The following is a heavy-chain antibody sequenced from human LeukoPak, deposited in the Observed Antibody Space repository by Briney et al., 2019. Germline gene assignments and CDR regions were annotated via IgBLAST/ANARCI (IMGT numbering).Heavy chain of an antibody. CDR3: ARERAAYGQSPLFDY. J-gene: IGHJ4*02. Sequence: ASVKVSFKASGYTFTSYGISWVRQAPGQGLEWMGWISAYNGNTNYAQKLQGRVTMTTDTSTSTAYMELRSLRSDDTAVYYCARERAAYGQSPLFDYWGQGTLVTVSS. V-gene: IGHV1-18*01. CDR1: GYTFTSYG. D-gene: IGHD3-10*01. CDR2: ISAYNGNT.